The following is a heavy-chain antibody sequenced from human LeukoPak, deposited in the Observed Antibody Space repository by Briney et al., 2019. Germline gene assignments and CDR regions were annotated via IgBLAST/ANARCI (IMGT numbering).Heavy chain of an antibody. CDR3: ARDRGPYSGSPLI. CDR1: GFTFSSYW. V-gene: IGHV3-7*01. D-gene: IGHD1-26*01. J-gene: IGHJ3*02. Sequence: GSLRLSCAASGFTFSSYWMSWVRQAPGKGLEWVANIKQDGSEKYYVDSVKGRFTISRDNAKNSLYLQMNSLRAEDTAVYYCARDRGPYSGSPLIWGQGTMVTVSS. CDR2: IKQDGSEK.